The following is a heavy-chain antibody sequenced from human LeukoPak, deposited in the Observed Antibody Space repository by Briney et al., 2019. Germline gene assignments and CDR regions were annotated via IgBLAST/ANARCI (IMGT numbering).Heavy chain of an antibody. CDR1: GFTFSSYG. D-gene: IGHD3-10*01. V-gene: IGHV3-33*01. CDR3: AILRLTYYYYGMDV. J-gene: IGHJ6*02. CDR2: IWYDGSNK. Sequence: QAGGSLRLSCAASGFTFSSYGMHWVRQAPGKGLEWVAVIWYDGSNKYYADSVKGRFTISRDNSKNTLYLQMNSLRAEDTAVYYCAILRLTYYYYGMDVWGQGTTVTVSS.